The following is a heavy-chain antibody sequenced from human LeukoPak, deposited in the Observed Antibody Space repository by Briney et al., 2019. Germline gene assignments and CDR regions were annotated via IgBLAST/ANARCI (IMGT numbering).Heavy chain of an antibody. CDR3: TRVRDYYGSGSYYGYYFDC. V-gene: IGHV3-49*04. J-gene: IGHJ4*02. CDR1: GFTFGDYA. Sequence: PGGSLRLSCTASGFTFGDYAMTWVRQAPGKGLEWVGFIRSTASGGATEYAASVKGRFTISRDDSKSSAYLQMNSLKAEDTAVYYCTRVRDYYGSGSYYGYYFDCWGQGSLVTVSS. CDR2: IRSTASGGAT. D-gene: IGHD3-10*01.